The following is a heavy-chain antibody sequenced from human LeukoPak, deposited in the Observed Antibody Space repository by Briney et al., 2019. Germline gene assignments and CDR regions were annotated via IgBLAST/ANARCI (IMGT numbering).Heavy chain of an antibody. CDR3: ARVTRSGFFDI. CDR2: ISYSGST. V-gene: IGHV4-59*01. J-gene: IGHJ3*02. CDR1: GGSISSYY. D-gene: IGHD1-1*01. Sequence: SETLSHTCTVFGGSISSYYWSWIRQPPGKGLEWIGYISYSGSTNYNPSLKSRVTISVDTSKNHFSLNLNSVTAADTAVYYCARVTRSGFFDIWGQGTTVTVSS.